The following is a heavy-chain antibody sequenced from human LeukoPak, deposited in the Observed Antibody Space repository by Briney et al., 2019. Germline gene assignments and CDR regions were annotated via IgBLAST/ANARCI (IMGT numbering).Heavy chain of an antibody. CDR2: IYYSGST. Sequence: PSETLSLTCTVSGGSISSYYWSWIRQPPGKGPEWIGYIYYSGSTNYNPSLKSRVTISVDTSKNQFSLKLSSVTAADTAVYYCARDAYYYDSSGYYYYGMDVWGQGTTVTVSS. J-gene: IGHJ6*02. D-gene: IGHD3-22*01. V-gene: IGHV4-59*01. CDR3: ARDAYYYDSSGYYYYGMDV. CDR1: GGSISSYY.